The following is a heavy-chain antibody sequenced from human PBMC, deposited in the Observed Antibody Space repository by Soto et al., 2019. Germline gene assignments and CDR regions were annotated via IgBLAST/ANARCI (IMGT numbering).Heavy chain of an antibody. D-gene: IGHD3-10*01. CDR3: ARDTTSGNYYYAMDV. J-gene: IGHJ6*01. CDR2: IYYSGST. V-gene: IGHV4-30-4*01. Sequence: SETLSLTCTVSGGSISSGDYYWSWIRQPPGKGLEWIGYIYYSGSTYYNPSLKSRVTISVDTSKNQFSLKLSSVTAADTAVYYCARDTTSGNYYYAMDVWGQGTTVTVS. CDR1: GGSISSGDYY.